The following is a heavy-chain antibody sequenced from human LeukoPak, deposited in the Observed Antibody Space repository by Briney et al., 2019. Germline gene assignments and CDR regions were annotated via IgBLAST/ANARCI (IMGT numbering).Heavy chain of an antibody. CDR3: ARAETHDYGDYEGFDY. J-gene: IGHJ4*02. D-gene: IGHD4-17*01. Sequence: ASVKVSCKASGYTFTGYYMHWVRQAPGQGLEWMGIINPSGGSTSYAQKFQGRVTMTRDTSTSTVYMELSSLRSEDTAVYYCARAETHDYGDYEGFDYWGQGTLVTVSS. CDR2: INPSGGST. V-gene: IGHV1-46*01. CDR1: GYTFTGYY.